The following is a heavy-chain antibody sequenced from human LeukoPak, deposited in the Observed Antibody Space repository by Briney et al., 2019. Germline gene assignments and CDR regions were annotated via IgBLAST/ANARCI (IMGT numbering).Heavy chain of an antibody. V-gene: IGHV1-69*13. CDR3: ARDLAARGNYYYYYMDV. Sequence: SVKVSCKASGGTFSSYAISRVRQAPGQGLEWMGGIIPIFGTANYAQKLQGRVTITADESTSTAYMELSSLRSEDTAVYYCARDLAARGNYYYYYMDVWGKGTTVTVSS. J-gene: IGHJ6*03. CDR1: GGTFSSYA. D-gene: IGHD6-6*01. CDR2: IIPIFGTA.